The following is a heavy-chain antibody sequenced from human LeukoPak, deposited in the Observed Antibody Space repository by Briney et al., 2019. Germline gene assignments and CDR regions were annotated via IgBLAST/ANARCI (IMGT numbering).Heavy chain of an antibody. CDR2: ISSSGSTI. D-gene: IGHD3-10*01. CDR1: GFTFSDHY. CDR3: ARVLMVRGTSHAFGF. Sequence: GGSLRLSCAASGFTFSDHYMTWIRQAPGKGLDWLSYISSSGSTIYYVDSVKGRFTISRDNANNSLYLQMNSLRAEDTAVYYCARVLMVRGTSHAFGFWGRGTMVTVSS. V-gene: IGHV3-11*04. J-gene: IGHJ3*01.